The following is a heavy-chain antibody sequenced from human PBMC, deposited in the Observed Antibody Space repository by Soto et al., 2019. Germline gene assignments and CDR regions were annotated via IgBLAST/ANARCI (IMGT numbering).Heavy chain of an antibody. V-gene: IGHV4-30-4*01. Sequence: SETPSLTCPVSGGSLSRGGSYWGWIRQPPGKGLEWIGYLYYSGSTYFNPSLKSRVTLSVDTSKTRFSLNLRSVTAADTAVYYCVRYCSTTKCPFDYWGQGTLVTVSS. CDR2: LYYSGST. CDR1: GGSLSRGGSY. J-gene: IGHJ4*02. D-gene: IGHD2-2*01. CDR3: VRYCSTTKCPFDY.